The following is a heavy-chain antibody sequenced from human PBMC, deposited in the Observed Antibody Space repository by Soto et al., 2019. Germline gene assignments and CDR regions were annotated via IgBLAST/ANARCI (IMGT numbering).Heavy chain of an antibody. D-gene: IGHD1-26*01. J-gene: IGHJ6*02. CDR2: ISHDGSNK. V-gene: IGHV3-30-3*01. CDR1: GFTFSSYA. CDR3: ARAASGSYLYYYYYYGMDV. Sequence: PGGSLRLSCAASGFTFSSYAMHWVRQAPGKGLEWVAVISHDGSNKYYADSVKGRFTISRDNSKNTLYLQMNSLRAEDTAVYYCARAASGSYLYYYYYYGMDVWGQGTTVTVSS.